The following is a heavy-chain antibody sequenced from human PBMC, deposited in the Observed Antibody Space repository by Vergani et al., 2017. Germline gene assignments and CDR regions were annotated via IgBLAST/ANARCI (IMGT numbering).Heavy chain of an antibody. V-gene: IGHV1-69*02. D-gene: IGHD5-24*01. CDR3: AWRVGYNPGVDY. Sequence: QVQLVQSGAEVKKPGSSVKVSCKASGGTFSSYTISWVRQAPGQGLEWMGRIIPILGIANYAQKFQGRVTITADKSTSTAYMELSSLRSEDTAVYYCAWRVGYNPGVDYWGQGTLVTVSS. CDR2: IIPILGIA. J-gene: IGHJ4*02. CDR1: GGTFSSYT.